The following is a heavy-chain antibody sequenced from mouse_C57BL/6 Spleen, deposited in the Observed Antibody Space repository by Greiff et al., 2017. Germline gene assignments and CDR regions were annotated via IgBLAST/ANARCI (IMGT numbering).Heavy chain of an antibody. D-gene: IGHD1-1*01. V-gene: IGHV8-8*01. CDR2: IWWDDDK. Sequence: QVTLKESGPGILQPSQTLSLTCSFSGFSLSTFGMGVGWIRQPSGKGLEWLAHIWWDDDKYFNPALKSRFTFTKDTSKNQVFLKIANVDTADTATYYCARINCGSGYWYVDVWGTGTTVTVSS. CDR1: GFSLSTFGMG. CDR3: ARINCGSGYWYVDV. J-gene: IGHJ1*03.